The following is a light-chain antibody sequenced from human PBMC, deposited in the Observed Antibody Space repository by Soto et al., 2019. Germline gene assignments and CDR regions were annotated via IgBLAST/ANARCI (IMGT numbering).Light chain of an antibody. CDR3: QSYEGSLSGWV. Sequence: QSVLTQPPSVSGAPGQRVTISCTGSSSNIGAGYDVHWYQQLPGTAPKLLIYGNSNRPSGVPDRFSGSKSGTSASLAITGLQAEDEADYYCQSYEGSLSGWVFGGGTKLTVL. J-gene: IGLJ3*02. V-gene: IGLV1-40*01. CDR1: SSNIGAGYD. CDR2: GNS.